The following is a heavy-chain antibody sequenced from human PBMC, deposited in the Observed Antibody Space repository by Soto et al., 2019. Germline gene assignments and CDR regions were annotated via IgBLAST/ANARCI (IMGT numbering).Heavy chain of an antibody. CDR2: IIPIFGTA. Sequence: QVQLVQSGAEVKKPGSSVKVSCKASGGTFSSYAISWVRQAPGQGLEWMGGIIPIFGTANYAQKFQGRVTITADESTSTADMELSSLRSEDTAVYYCASEDYGGNSAPFDYWGQGTLVTVSS. V-gene: IGHV1-69*01. D-gene: IGHD4-17*01. CDR3: ASEDYGGNSAPFDY. CDR1: GGTFSSYA. J-gene: IGHJ4*02.